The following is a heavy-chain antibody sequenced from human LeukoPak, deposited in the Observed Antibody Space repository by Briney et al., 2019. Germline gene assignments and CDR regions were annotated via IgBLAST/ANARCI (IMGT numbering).Heavy chain of an antibody. D-gene: IGHD2-8*01. CDR3: AREPNGAGAGVYFDDAVDI. CDR2: ISGSGSTI. Sequence: PGGSLRLSCAGSGFTFSHYHMSWIRQAPGKGLEWVSYISGSGSTIYYADSVKGRFTISRDNAKNSLYLQMSSLRAEDTAVYYCAREPNGAGAGVYFDDAVDIWGQGSMVTVSS. CDR1: GFTFSHYH. V-gene: IGHV3-11*01. J-gene: IGHJ3*02.